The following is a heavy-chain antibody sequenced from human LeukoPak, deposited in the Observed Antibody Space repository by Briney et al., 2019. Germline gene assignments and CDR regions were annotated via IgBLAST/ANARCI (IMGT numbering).Heavy chain of an antibody. CDR1: GGSFSGYY. Sequence: SETLSLTCAVYGGSFSGYYWSWIRQPPGKGLEWIGEINHSGSTNYNPSLKSRVTISVDTSKNQFSLKLSSVTAADTAVYYCARDGEMATTWGQGTLVTVSS. V-gene: IGHV4-34*01. D-gene: IGHD5-24*01. CDR3: ARDGEMATT. J-gene: IGHJ4*02. CDR2: INHSGST.